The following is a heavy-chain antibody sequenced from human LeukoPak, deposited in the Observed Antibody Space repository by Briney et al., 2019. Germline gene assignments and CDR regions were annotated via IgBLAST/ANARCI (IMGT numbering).Heavy chain of an antibody. CDR3: ARVWREGYDSSGYPGDAFDI. CDR1: GFTFSSYW. V-gene: IGHV3-74*01. Sequence: GGSLRLSCAASGFTFSSYWMHWVRQAPGKGLVWVSRINSDGSSTSYADSVKGRFTISRDNAKNTLYLQMNSLRAEDTAVYYCARVWREGYDSSGYPGDAFDIWGQGTMVTVSS. CDR2: INSDGSST. D-gene: IGHD3-22*01. J-gene: IGHJ3*02.